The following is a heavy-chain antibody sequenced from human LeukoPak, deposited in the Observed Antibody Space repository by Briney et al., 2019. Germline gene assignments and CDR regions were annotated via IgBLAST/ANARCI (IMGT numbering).Heavy chain of an antibody. CDR3: ARFALKTPPTD. J-gene: IGHJ4*02. CDR2: ISSSSTYV. CDR1: GFTFSTYS. Sequence: AGGSLRLSCAASGFTFSTYSMNWVRQAPGKGLEWVSSISSSSTYVYYADSVKGRFTISRDNAKNSLFLQMNSLRAEDTAVYYCARFALKTPPTDWGQGTLVTVSS. V-gene: IGHV3-21*01.